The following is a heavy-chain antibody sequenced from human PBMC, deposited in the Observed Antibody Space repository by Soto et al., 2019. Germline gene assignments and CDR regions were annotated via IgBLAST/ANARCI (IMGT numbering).Heavy chain of an antibody. J-gene: IGHJ4*02. V-gene: IGHV3-11*01. CDR2: IDSGDGTT. D-gene: IGHD6-13*01. CDR3: VRPYYSSSWFPFDR. CDR1: GFDFGDYY. Sequence: GGSLRLSCTGSGFDFGDYYMSWIRQAPGKGLEWVSYIDSGDGTTYYTDSVKGRFTTSRDNAKKTVYLQMSSLRVEDTALYYCVRPYYSSSWFPFDRWGQGTMVTVYS.